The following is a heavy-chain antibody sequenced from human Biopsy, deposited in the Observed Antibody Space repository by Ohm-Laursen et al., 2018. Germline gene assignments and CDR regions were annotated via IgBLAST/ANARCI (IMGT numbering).Heavy chain of an antibody. CDR3: ASYSHHYYDFDC. D-gene: IGHD3-16*01. Sequence: GTLSLTCAVSGGSVNSDSSYWSWIRQPPGKGLEWIGYISYSGSTKYNPSLKSPVTISVDTSKNQFSLKLSSVTAADTAVYYCASYSHHYYDFDCWGQGTLVTVSS. J-gene: IGHJ4*02. CDR2: ISYSGST. CDR1: GGSVNSDSSY. V-gene: IGHV4-61*01.